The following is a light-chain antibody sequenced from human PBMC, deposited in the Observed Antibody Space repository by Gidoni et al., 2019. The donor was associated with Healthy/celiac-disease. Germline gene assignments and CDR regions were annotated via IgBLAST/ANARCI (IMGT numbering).Light chain of an antibody. Sequence: EIVLTQSPGTLSLSPGERATLSCRASQSVSSSFLAWYQQKPGQAPRLLIYGASSRATGIPDRFRGSGSGTDFTLTISRLEPEDFAVYYCQQYGSSRLTFGGXTKVEIK. CDR1: QSVSSSF. J-gene: IGKJ4*01. CDR2: GAS. V-gene: IGKV3-20*01. CDR3: QQYGSSRLT.